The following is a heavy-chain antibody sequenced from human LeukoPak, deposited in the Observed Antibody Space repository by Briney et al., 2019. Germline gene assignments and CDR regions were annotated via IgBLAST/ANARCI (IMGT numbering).Heavy chain of an antibody. CDR1: GFTFSSFE. CDR2: ISSSGSTI. Sequence: GGSLRLSCAASGFTFSSFEMKWVRQAPGKGLEWVSYISSSGSTIYYADSVKGRFTISRDNAKKSLYLQMNNLRAEDTAVYYCARGQRAHVEWSYYMDVWGKGTTVTVSS. CDR3: ARGQRAHVEWSYYMDV. D-gene: IGHD3-3*01. V-gene: IGHV3-48*03. J-gene: IGHJ6*03.